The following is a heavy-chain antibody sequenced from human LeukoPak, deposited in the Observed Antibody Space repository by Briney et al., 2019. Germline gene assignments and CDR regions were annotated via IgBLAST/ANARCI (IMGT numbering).Heavy chain of an antibody. V-gene: IGHV1-69*13. Sequence: ASVKVSCKASGGTFSSYAISWVRQAPGQGLEWMGGIIPIFGTANYAQKFQGRVTITADESTSTAYMELSSLRSEDTAVYYCARGVMGHKYYFDYWGQGTPVTVSS. D-gene: IGHD2-21*01. CDR1: GGTFSSYA. J-gene: IGHJ4*02. CDR3: ARGVMGHKYYFDY. CDR2: IIPIFGTA.